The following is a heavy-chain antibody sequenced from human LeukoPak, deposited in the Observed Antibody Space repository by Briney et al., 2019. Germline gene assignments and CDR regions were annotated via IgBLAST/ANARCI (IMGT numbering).Heavy chain of an antibody. Sequence: MASETLSLTCTVSGGSVSSNSNYWSWIRQPPGKGLEWIGYNTYFGSASYNPSLKSRVTISVDTSKNQFSLKLSSVTAADTAVYYCARDTPGGYDFWWFDPWGQGTLVTVSP. CDR1: GGSVSSNSNY. CDR2: NTYFGSA. D-gene: IGHD5-12*01. J-gene: IGHJ5*02. V-gene: IGHV4-61*01. CDR3: ARDTPGGYDFWWFDP.